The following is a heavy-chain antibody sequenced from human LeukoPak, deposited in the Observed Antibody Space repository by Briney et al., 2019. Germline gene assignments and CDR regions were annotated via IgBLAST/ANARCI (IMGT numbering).Heavy chain of an antibody. V-gene: IGHV1-18*01. D-gene: IGHD3-10*01. CDR2: ISAYNGNT. CDR3: ASFYYYGSGSRPYPSSYGMDV. J-gene: IGHJ6*02. Sequence: ASVKVSCKASGYTFTSYGISWVRQAPGQGLEWMGWISAYNGNTNYAQKLQGRVTMTTDTSTSTAYMELRSLRSDDTAMYYCASFYYYGSGSRPYPSSYGMDVWGQGTTVTVSS. CDR1: GYTFTSYG.